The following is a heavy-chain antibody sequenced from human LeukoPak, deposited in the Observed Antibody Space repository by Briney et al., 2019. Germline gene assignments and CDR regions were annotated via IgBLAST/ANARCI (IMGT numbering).Heavy chain of an antibody. CDR2: ISWNSGSI. D-gene: IGHD3-22*01. Sequence: GGSLRLSCAASGFTFDDYGMHWVRQAPGKGLEWVSGISWNSGSIAYADSVKGRFTISRDNAKNSLYLQINSLRAEDTALYYCAKPGDSREYNWFDPWGQGTLVTVSS. J-gene: IGHJ5*02. V-gene: IGHV3-9*01. CDR3: AKPGDSREYNWFDP. CDR1: GFTFDDYG.